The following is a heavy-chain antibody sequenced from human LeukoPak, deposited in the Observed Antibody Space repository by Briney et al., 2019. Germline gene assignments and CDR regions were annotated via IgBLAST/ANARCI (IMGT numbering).Heavy chain of an antibody. CDR2: IYPRDGST. Sequence: ASVKVSCKASGYTFTSNYIHWVRQAPGQGLEWMGMIYPRDGSTSYAQKFQGRVTVTRDTSTSTVHMELSGLRSEDTAVYYCAAGHSIADPQTDYWGQGTLVTVSS. CDR1: GYTFTSNY. CDR3: AAGHSIADPQTDY. D-gene: IGHD2/OR15-2a*01. V-gene: IGHV1-46*01. J-gene: IGHJ4*02.